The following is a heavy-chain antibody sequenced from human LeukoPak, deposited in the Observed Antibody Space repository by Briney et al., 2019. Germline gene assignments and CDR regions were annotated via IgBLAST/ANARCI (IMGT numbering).Heavy chain of an antibody. D-gene: IGHD6-6*01. J-gene: IGHJ4*02. CDR1: GGSISTCSYY. CDR3: ARGRWQLAEEVF. CDR2: IYYSGST. Sequence: SETLSLTCTVSGGSISTCSYYWGWIRQPPGKGLECIGNIYYSGSTYYNPSLKSRLTISVDTYKNQFSLKLSSVTAADTAVYYCARGRWQLAEEVFWGQGTLLTVSS. V-gene: IGHV4-39*07.